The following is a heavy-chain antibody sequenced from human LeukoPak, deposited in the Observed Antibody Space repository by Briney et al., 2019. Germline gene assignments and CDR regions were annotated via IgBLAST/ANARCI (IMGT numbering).Heavy chain of an antibody. J-gene: IGHJ4*02. D-gene: IGHD5-24*01. V-gene: IGHV3-23*01. CDR1: GFSFDDYD. CDR2: ISGSGSGGST. CDR3: AKSGYNRFDY. Sequence: PGGSLKLSCAASGFSFDDYDMSWVRQAPGKGLEWVSSISGSGSGGSTYYADSVKGRFTISRDNSKNTLYLQMNSLRAEDTAVYYCAKSGYNRFDYWGQGTLVTVSS.